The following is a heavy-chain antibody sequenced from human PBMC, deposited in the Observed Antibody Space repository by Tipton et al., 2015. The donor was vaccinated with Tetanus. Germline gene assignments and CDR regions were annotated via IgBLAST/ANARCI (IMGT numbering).Heavy chain of an antibody. D-gene: IGHD4-17*01. CDR1: GYNFTIYW. Sequence: QLVQSGAEVKKPGESLKISCKVSGYNFTIYWIGWVRQMPGKGLEWMGIIYPGDSNTRYSPSFQGQVTISADRSISTAYLQWSSLKASDTAMYYCARRRTTTALSYYFDSWGQGTLVTVSS. CDR3: ARRRTTTALSYYFDS. J-gene: IGHJ4*02. V-gene: IGHV5-51*01. CDR2: IYPGDSNT.